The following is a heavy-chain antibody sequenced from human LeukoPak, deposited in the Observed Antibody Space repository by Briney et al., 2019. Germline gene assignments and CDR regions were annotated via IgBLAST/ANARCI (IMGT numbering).Heavy chain of an antibody. CDR1: GFTFSSYG. Sequence: PGGSLRLSCAASGFTFSSYGMHWVRQAPGKGLEWVAVIWYDGSNKYYADSVKGRFTISRDNSKNTLYLQMNSLRAEDTAVYYCARGFYPLIDGSESTSYYYYGMDVWGQGTTVTVSS. J-gene: IGHJ6*02. CDR2: IWYDGSNK. D-gene: IGHD3-10*01. CDR3: ARGFYPLIDGSESTSYYYYGMDV. V-gene: IGHV3-33*01.